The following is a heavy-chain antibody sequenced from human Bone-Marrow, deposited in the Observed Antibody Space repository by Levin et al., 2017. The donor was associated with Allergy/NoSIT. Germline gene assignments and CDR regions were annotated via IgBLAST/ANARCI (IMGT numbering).Heavy chain of an antibody. Sequence: ASVKVSCKASGGSIVSNSITWVRQAPGQGLEWMAGIIPVFGTPDYAQKFQDRVTITASKSTNAAYMELTSLRPDDTAVYYCARGSMASSYYNLDVWGQGTTVTVSS. J-gene: IGHJ6*02. D-gene: IGHD2/OR15-2a*01. CDR3: ARGSMASSYYNLDV. V-gene: IGHV1-69*06. CDR1: GGSIVSNS. CDR2: IIPVFGTP.